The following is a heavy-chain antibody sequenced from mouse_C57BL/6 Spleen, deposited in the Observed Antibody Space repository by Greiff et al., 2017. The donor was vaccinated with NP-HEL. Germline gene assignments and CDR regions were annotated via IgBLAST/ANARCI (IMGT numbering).Heavy chain of an antibody. Sequence: DVQLVESGPGLVKPSQSLSLTCSVTGYSITSGYYWNWIRQFPGNKLEWMGYISYDGSNNYNPSLKNRISITRDTSKNQFFLKVNSVTTEDTATYYCARVPYDYAYFDDWGKGTTLTVSS. CDR2: ISYDGSN. CDR3: ARVPYDYAYFDD. V-gene: IGHV3-6*01. J-gene: IGHJ2*01. D-gene: IGHD2-4*01. CDR1: GYSITSGYY.